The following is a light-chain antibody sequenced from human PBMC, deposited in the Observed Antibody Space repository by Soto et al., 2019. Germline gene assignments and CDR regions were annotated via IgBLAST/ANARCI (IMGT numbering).Light chain of an antibody. J-gene: IGKJ5*01. CDR1: QSVSNNY. CDR2: GAS. Sequence: EIVLTQSPGTLSLSPGERATLSCRASQSVSNNYLAWYQQKPGQAPRLLIYGASSRATGIPDRFNGSGSGTDFTLTISRLEPEDFAVYYCQQYGSSPPITFGQGTRLEIK. CDR3: QQYGSSPPIT. V-gene: IGKV3-20*01.